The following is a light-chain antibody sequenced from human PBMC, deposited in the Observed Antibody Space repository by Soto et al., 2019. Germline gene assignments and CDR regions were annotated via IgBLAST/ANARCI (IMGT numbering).Light chain of an antibody. CDR2: DDR. CDR1: NIGSES. V-gene: IGLV3-21*02. J-gene: IGLJ2*01. CDR3: QVWDRSIDQVI. Sequence: SYELTQPPSVSVAPGQTARITCGGNNIGSESVHWYQQKPGQAPVVVVYDDRDRPSGIPERFSGSNSGNTATLTIRVEAGDEADYYCQVWDRSIDQVIFGGGTKLTVL.